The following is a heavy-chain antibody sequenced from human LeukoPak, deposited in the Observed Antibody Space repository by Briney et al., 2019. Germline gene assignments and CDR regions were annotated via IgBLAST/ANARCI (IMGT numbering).Heavy chain of an antibody. Sequence: PGGSLRLPCAASGFTFSSYTMNWVRQAPGKGLEWVSSISSAGIYMYYADSVKGRFTISRDNAKNSLYLEMDSLRAEDTALYYCSRDRQQLLDYFYHYAMDVWGQGTTVTVSS. V-gene: IGHV3-21*01. J-gene: IGHJ6*02. CDR2: ISSAGIYM. CDR1: GFTFSSYT. CDR3: SRDRQQLLDYFYHYAMDV. D-gene: IGHD6-13*01.